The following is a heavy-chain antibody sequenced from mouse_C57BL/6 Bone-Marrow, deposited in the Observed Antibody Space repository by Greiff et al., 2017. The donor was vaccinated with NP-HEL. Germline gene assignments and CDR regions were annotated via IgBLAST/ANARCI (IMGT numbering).Heavy chain of an antibody. J-gene: IGHJ4*01. Sequence: QVQLQQSGAELVKPGASVKMSCKASGYTFTTYPIEWMKQSPGKCLEWIGNFHPYNDDTKYNEKFKGKATLTVEKSSSTVYLDLSRLTSDDSAVYCCARRSNFDYAMDYWGQGTSVTVTS. D-gene: IGHD1-1*01. CDR2: FHPYNDDT. V-gene: IGHV1-47*01. CDR3: ARRSNFDYAMDY. CDR1: GYTFTTYP.